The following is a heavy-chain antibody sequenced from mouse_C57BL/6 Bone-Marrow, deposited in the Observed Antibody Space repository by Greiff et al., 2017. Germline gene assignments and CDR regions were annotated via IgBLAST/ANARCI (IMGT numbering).Heavy chain of an antibody. J-gene: IGHJ3*01. CDR2: IDPSDSYT. CDR3: ARDGYDGAWFAY. D-gene: IGHD2-2*01. V-gene: IGHV1-69*01. Sequence: QVQLQQPGAELVMPGASVKLSCKASGYTFTSYWMHWVKQRPGQGLEWIGEIDPSDSYTNYNQKFKGKSTLTVDKSSSTAYMQLSSLTSEDSAVYYCARDGYDGAWFAYWGQGTRVTVSA. CDR1: GYTFTSYW.